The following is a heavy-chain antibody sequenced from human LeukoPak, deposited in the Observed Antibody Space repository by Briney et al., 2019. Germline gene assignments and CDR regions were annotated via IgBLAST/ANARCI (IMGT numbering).Heavy chain of an antibody. V-gene: IGHV4-61*02. CDR3: AREEADYYYYYMDV. J-gene: IGHJ6*03. Sequence: SETLSLTCTVSGGSISSGSYYWSWIRQPAGKGLEWIGRIYTSGSTNYSPSLKSRVTISVDTSKNQFSLKLSSVTAADTAVYYCAREEADYYYYYMDVWGKGTTVTVSS. CDR1: GGSISSGSYY. CDR2: IYTSGST.